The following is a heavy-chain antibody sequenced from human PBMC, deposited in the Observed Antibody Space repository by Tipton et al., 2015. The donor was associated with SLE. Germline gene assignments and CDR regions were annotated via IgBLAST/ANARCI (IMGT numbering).Heavy chain of an antibody. D-gene: IGHD3-3*01. CDR1: GGSISSYY. Sequence: TLSLTCTVSGGSISSYYWSWIRQPPGKGLEWIGYIYTSGSTNYNPSLKSRVTISVDTSKNQFSLKLSSVTAADTAVYYCAAYYDFSVYYFDYWGQGTLVTVSS. CDR2: IYTSGST. J-gene: IGHJ4*02. CDR3: AAYYDFSVYYFDY. V-gene: IGHV4-4*09.